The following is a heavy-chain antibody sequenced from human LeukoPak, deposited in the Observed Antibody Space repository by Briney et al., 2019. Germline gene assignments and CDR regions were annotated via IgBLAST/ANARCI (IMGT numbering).Heavy chain of an antibody. Sequence: ASVKVSCKASGYTFTGYYMHWVRQAPGQGLEWMGWINPNSGGTNYAQKFQGRVTMTRDTSISTAYMELSRLRSDDTAVYYCARGGLYDFWSGYSAGESYYYYYMDVWGKGTTVTVFS. D-gene: IGHD3-3*01. CDR2: INPNSGGT. J-gene: IGHJ6*03. V-gene: IGHV1-2*02. CDR3: ARGGLYDFWSGYSAGESYYYYYMDV. CDR1: GYTFTGYY.